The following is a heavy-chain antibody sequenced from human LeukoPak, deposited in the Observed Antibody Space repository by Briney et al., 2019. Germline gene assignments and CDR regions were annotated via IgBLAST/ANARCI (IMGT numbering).Heavy chain of an antibody. Sequence: SETLSLTCAVYGGSFSGYYWSWIRQPPGKGLEWIGEINHSGSTNYNPSLKSRVTISVDTSKNQFSLKLSSVTAAGTAVHYCARGRGYSYGPNWFDPWGQGTLVTVSS. CDR1: GGSFSGYY. D-gene: IGHD5-18*01. CDR3: ARGRGYSYGPNWFDP. V-gene: IGHV4-34*01. CDR2: INHSGST. J-gene: IGHJ5*02.